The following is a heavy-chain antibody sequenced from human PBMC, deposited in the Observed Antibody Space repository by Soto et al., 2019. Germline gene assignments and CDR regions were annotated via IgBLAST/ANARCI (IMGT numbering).Heavy chain of an antibody. J-gene: IGHJ4*02. CDR3: ARGDERVAMLSGY. D-gene: IGHD3-16*01. Sequence: SETLSLSCTVSGGSISSYYWSWIRQPPGKGLEWIGYIYYSGSTNYNPSLKSRVTISVDTSKNQFSLKLSSVTAADTAVYYCARGDERVAMLSGYRGQGTLVTVSS. CDR1: GGSISSYY. CDR2: IYYSGST. V-gene: IGHV4-59*01.